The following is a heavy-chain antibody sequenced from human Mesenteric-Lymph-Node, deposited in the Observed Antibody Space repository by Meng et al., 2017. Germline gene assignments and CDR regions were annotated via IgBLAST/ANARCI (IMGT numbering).Heavy chain of an antibody. D-gene: IGHD4-17*01. CDR2: ISAYNGNT. V-gene: IGHV1-18*01. Sequence: ASVKVSCKASGYTFTSYGISWVRQAPGQGLEWMGWISAYNGNTNYAQKLQGRVTMTRDTSTSTVYMELSSLRSEDTAVYYCARQTHLMTTVAQVDAFDIWGQGTMVTVSS. CDR3: ARQTHLMTTVAQVDAFDI. CDR1: GYTFTSYG. J-gene: IGHJ3*02.